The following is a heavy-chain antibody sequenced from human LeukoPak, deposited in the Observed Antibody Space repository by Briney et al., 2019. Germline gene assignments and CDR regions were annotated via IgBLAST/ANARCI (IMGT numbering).Heavy chain of an antibody. CDR1: GYTFTSYG. J-gene: IGHJ6*03. CDR2: ISAYNGNT. D-gene: IGHD5-12*01. Sequence: ASVKVSCKASGYTFTSYGISWVRQAPGQGLEWMGWISAYNGNTNYAQKLQGRVTMTTDTSTSTAYMELRSLRSDDTAVYYCARDGGDSGYDIRQNYMDVWGKGTTVTISS. V-gene: IGHV1-18*01. CDR3: ARDGGDSGYDIRQNYMDV.